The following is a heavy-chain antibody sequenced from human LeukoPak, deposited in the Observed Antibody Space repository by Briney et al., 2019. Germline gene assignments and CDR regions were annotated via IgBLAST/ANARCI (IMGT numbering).Heavy chain of an antibody. CDR3: ARAYSSGRPDAFDI. CDR2: IIPIFGTA. Sequence: GASVKVSCKASGGTFSSYAISWVRQAPGQGLEWVGGIIPIFGTANYAQKFQGRVTITADESTSTAYMELSSLRSEDTAVYYCARAYSSGRPDAFDIWGQGTMVTVSS. V-gene: IGHV1-69*13. D-gene: IGHD6-19*01. CDR1: GGTFSSYA. J-gene: IGHJ3*02.